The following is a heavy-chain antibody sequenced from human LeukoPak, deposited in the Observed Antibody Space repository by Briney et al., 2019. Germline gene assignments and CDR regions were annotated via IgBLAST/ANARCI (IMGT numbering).Heavy chain of an antibody. CDR1: GYSFTSYW. CDR2: IYPGDSDT. V-gene: IGHV5-51*01. Sequence: GESLKISCKGSGYSFTSYWIGWVRQMPGKGLEWMGIIYPGDSDTRYSPSFQGQVTISADKSISTAYLQWSSLKASDTAMYYCARLHHYYGSGSSPYYGMDVWGQGTTVTVPS. CDR3: ARLHHYYGSGSSPYYGMDV. D-gene: IGHD3-10*01. J-gene: IGHJ6*02.